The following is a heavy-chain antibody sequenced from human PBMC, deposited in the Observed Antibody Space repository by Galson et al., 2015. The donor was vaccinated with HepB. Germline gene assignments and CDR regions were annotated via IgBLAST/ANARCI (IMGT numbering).Heavy chain of an antibody. CDR1: RFTFSSYD. V-gene: IGHV3-23*01. J-gene: IGHJ4*02. CDR3: AKSGYYRSGLYQRFES. CDR2: ISSNGGFI. Sequence: SLRLSCAASRFTFSSYDMNWVRQAPGKGLEWVSTISSNGGFIKYADSVKGRFTISRDNSKDTLFLQMNSLRAEDTARYYCAKSGYYRSGLYQRFESWGQGTLVSVSS. D-gene: IGHD3-22*01.